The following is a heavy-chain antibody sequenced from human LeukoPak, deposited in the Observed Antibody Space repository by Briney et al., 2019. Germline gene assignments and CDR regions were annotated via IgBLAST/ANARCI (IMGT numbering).Heavy chain of an antibody. CDR1: GFTFSSYS. Sequence: GGSLRLSCAASGFTFSSYSMNWVRQAPGKGLEWVSSISSSSSYIYYADSVKGRFTISRDNSKNTLYLQMNSLRAEDTAVYYCARESDSGYDDYWGRGTLVTVSS. V-gene: IGHV3-21*01. D-gene: IGHD3-22*01. CDR3: ARESDSGYDDY. J-gene: IGHJ4*02. CDR2: ISSSSSYI.